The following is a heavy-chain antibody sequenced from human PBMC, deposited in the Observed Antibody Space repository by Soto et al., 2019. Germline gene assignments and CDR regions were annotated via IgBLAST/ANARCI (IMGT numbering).Heavy chain of an antibody. V-gene: IGHV3-33*01. D-gene: IGHD2-2*01. CDR2: IWYDGSNK. Sequence: PGGSLRLSCAASGFTFSSYGMHWVRQAPGKGLEWVAVIWYDGSNKYYADSVKGRFTISRDNSKNTLYLQMNSLRAEDTAVYYCARDICSSTSCYCVYWGQGTLVTVSS. J-gene: IGHJ4*02. CDR1: GFTFSSYG. CDR3: ARDICSSTSCYCVY.